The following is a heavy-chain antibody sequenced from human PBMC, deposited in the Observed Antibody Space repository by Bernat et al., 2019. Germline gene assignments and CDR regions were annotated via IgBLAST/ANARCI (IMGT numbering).Heavy chain of an antibody. J-gene: IGHJ6*02. CDR2: INPSGGST. CDR1: GYTFSKYA. D-gene: IGHD2-21*02. V-gene: IGHV1-46*01. CDR3: ARDLTAMYGMDV. Sequence: QVQLVQSGAEVTKPGASVKVSCKASGYTFSKYAVQWVRQAPGQRLEWMGIINPSGGSTSYAQKFQGRVTMTRDTSTSTVYMELSSLRSEDTAVYYCARDLTAMYGMDVWGQGTTVTVSS.